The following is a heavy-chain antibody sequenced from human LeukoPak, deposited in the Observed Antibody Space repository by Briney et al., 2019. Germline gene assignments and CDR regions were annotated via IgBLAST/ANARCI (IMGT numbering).Heavy chain of an antibody. CDR3: ASSPYYYYYMDV. J-gene: IGHJ6*03. Sequence: ASVKVSCKASGYTFTSYGISWVRQAPGQGLEWMGWISAYNGNTNYAQKLQGRVTMTTDTSTSTAYMELRSLRSDDTAVYYCASSPYYYYYMDVWGKGTTVTVSS. V-gene: IGHV1-18*01. CDR1: GYTFTSYG. CDR2: ISAYNGNT.